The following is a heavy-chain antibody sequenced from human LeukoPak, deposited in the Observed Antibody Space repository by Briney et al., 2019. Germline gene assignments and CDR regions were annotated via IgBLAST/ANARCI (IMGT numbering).Heavy chain of an antibody. D-gene: IGHD3-22*01. CDR2: IKEDGSEK. V-gene: IGHV3-7*01. Sequence: GGSLRLSCAASGFTFSTYWMSWVRQAPGKGLEWVANIKEDGSEKYYGDSVKGRFTISRDNVKNSLYLELNSLRVEDTAVYYCARDSSGYQWGQGTLVSVSS. CDR1: GFTFSTYW. CDR3: ARDSSGYQ. J-gene: IGHJ4*02.